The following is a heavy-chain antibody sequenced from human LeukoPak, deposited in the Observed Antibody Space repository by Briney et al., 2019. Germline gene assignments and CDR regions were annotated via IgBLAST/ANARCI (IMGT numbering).Heavy chain of an antibody. V-gene: IGHV4-39*01. CDR3: ASREGIYSGSYNWFDP. Sequence: SETLSLTCTVSGGSISSSSYYWGWIRQPPGKGLEWIGGIYYSGSTYYNPSLKSRVTISADTSKNQFSLKLSSVTAADTAVYYCASREGIYSGSYNWFDPWGQGTLVTVSS. J-gene: IGHJ5*02. D-gene: IGHD1-26*01. CDR2: IYYSGST. CDR1: GGSISSSSYY.